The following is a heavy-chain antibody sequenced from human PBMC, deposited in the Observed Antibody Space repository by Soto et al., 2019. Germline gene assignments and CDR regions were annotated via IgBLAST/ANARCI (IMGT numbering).Heavy chain of an antibody. CDR2: IWYDGSNK. J-gene: IGHJ4*02. V-gene: IGHV3-33*01. CDR3: ASSFGVTEPRVVVTAAMCY. CDR1: GFTFSSYG. Sequence: GGSLRLSCAASGFTFSSYGMHWVRQAPGKGLEWVAVIWYDGSNKYYADSVKGPFTISRENSKNKLYRQMNSLRAEDTAVYYCASSFGVTEPRVVVTAAMCYWGQGTLVTVSS. D-gene: IGHD2-2*01.